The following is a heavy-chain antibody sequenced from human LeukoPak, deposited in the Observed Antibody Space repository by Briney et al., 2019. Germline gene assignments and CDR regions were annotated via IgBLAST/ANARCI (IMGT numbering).Heavy chain of an antibody. CDR2: IYTSGST. CDR1: GGSISSGGYY. CDR3: ARDAYGDYWFDP. Sequence: SETLSLTCTVSGGSISSGGYYWSWIRQPAGKGLEWIGRIYTSGSTNYNPSLKSRVTMSVDTSKNQFSLKLSSVTAADTAVYYCARDAYGDYWFDPWGQGTLVTVSS. D-gene: IGHD4-17*01. V-gene: IGHV4-61*02. J-gene: IGHJ5*02.